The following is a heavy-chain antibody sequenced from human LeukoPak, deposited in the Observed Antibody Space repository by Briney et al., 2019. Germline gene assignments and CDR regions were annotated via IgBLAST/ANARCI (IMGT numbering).Heavy chain of an antibody. J-gene: IGHJ5*02. CDR3: AREIAVAGTGWFDP. D-gene: IGHD6-19*01. CDR2: IYYSGST. CDR1: GGSISSGGYY. Sequence: SQTLSLTCTVSGGSISSGGYYWSWIRQHPGKGLEWIGYIYYSGSTNYNPSLKSRVTISVDTSKNQFSLKLSSVTAADTAVYYCAREIAVAGTGWFDPWGQGTLVTVSS. V-gene: IGHV4-31*03.